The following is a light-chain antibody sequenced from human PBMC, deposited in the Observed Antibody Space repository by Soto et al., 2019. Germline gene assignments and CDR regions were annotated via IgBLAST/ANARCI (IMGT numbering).Light chain of an antibody. CDR1: QNIDNY. J-gene: IGKJ1*01. Sequence: IQLTQSPSSLSASVGDRVTVSCRSSQNIDNYLNWYVQRPGKAPELLIYSTSNLKSGVPSRFRGSGSGTHFSLTISCLQSEDFATYYCQQSSNIPWTFGQGTKVEIK. CDR3: QQSSNIPWT. CDR2: STS. V-gene: IGKV1-39*01.